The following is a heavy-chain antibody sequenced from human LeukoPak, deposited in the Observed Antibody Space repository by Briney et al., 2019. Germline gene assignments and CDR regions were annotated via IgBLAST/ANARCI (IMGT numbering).Heavy chain of an antibody. CDR3: ATYSVTGAWAEYFLH. Sequence: SETLSLTCAVYGGSFSEWIRQPPGKGLEWIGRIHFSGTTYYNPSLKSRFTMSIDTSKNQFSLKLSSVTAADTAVYYCATYSVTGAWAEYFLHWGQGTLVTVSS. V-gene: IGHV4-59*10. CDR1: GGSFS. CDR2: IHFSGTT. J-gene: IGHJ1*01. D-gene: IGHD5/OR15-5a*01.